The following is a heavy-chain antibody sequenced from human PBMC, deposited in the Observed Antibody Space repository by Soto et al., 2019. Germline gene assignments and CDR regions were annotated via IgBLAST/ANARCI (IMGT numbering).Heavy chain of an antibody. CDR1: GFTFSNYG. V-gene: IGHV1-18*04. CDR3: ARDIESVTAKHFIYYYAMDV. D-gene: IGHD2-8*01. J-gene: IGHJ6*02. CDR2: VSANNGHT. Sequence: ASVKVSCKASGFTFSNYGLNWVRQAPGQGLEWMGWVSANNGHTNYAQNLQGRVSMTTDTSTSTAYMELRGLTFDDTAVYYCARDIESVTAKHFIYYYAMDVWGQGTTVTVS.